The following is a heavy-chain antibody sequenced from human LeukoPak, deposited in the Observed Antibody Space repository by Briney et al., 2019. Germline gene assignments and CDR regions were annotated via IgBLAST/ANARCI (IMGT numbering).Heavy chain of an antibody. V-gene: IGHV3-48*01. D-gene: IGHD5-12*01. Sequence: GGSLRLSCAASGFIFSQYSMNWVRQAPGKGLEWVSHIRSSSETFYADSVKGRFTISRDNARNSLYLQMNNLRGEDTAIYYCARDAGNSGYGCDLWGQGTLVSVSS. CDR2: IRSSSET. J-gene: IGHJ5*02. CDR3: ARDAGNSGYGCDL. CDR1: GFIFSQYS.